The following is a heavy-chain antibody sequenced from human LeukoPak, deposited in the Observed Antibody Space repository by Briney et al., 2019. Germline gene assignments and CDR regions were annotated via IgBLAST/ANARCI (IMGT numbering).Heavy chain of an antibody. Sequence: GGSLRLSCAASGFTFSSYGMNWVRQAPGKGLEWVSTISGSGTSTYYADSVKGRFTISRDNSKNTLYLQMNSLRAEDTAVYYCARDKVVGATHFDYWGQGTLVTVSS. V-gene: IGHV3-23*01. CDR1: GFTFSSYG. CDR2: ISGSGTST. J-gene: IGHJ4*02. D-gene: IGHD1-26*01. CDR3: ARDKVVGATHFDY.